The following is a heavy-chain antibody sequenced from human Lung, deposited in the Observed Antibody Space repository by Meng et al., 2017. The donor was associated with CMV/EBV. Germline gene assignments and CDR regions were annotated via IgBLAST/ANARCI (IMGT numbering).Heavy chain of an antibody. Sequence: GGSLRLXCAASGFIFSNYAMSWVRQAPGKGLEWISFMSGSGSMMFYVDSVRGRFTISRDSSKNTLYLQMNSLRAEDTAVYYCAKKGGDGALHYFDYWGQGXLVTVSS. V-gene: IGHV3-23*01. CDR2: MSGSGSMM. J-gene: IGHJ4*02. CDR1: GFIFSNYA. D-gene: IGHD3-16*01. CDR3: AKKGGDGALHYFDY.